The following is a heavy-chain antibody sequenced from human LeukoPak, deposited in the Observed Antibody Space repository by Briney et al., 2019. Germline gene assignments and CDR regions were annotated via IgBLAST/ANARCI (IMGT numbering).Heavy chain of an antibody. CDR3: ARISSASGY. J-gene: IGHJ4*02. CDR1: GHTFTSYD. D-gene: IGHD6-6*01. Sequence: ASVRVSCTASGHTFTSYDINWVRQATGQGLEWMGWMNPNSGNTGYAQKFQGRVTMTRNTSISTAYMELSSLRSEDTAVYYCARISSASGYWGQGTLVTVSS. CDR2: MNPNSGNT. V-gene: IGHV1-8*01.